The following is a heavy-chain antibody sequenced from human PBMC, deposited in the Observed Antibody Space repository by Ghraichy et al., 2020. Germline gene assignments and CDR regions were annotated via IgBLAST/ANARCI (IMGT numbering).Heavy chain of an antibody. CDR1: GGSISSYY. D-gene: IGHD7-27*01. J-gene: IGHJ6*03. CDR3: AREAPGADYYYMDV. CDR2: IYYSGST. Sequence: SETLSLTCTVSGGSISSYYWSWIRQPPGKGLEWIGYIYYSGSTNYNPSLKSRVTISVDTSKNQFSLKLSSVTAADTAVYYCAREAPGADYYYMDVWGKGTTVTVSS. V-gene: IGHV4-59*01.